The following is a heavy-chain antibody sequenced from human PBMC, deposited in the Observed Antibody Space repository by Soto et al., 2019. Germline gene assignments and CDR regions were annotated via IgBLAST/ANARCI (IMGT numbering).Heavy chain of an antibody. D-gene: IGHD2-2*02. J-gene: IGHJ4*02. Sequence: GSLRLSCAASGFNFSNYGMNWVRQAPGKGLEWVSHISSSGFPIYYADSVKGRFTIARDNARNSLYLHMNSLRDEDTAVYYCASILLPPFWGQGTLVTVSS. V-gene: IGHV3-48*02. CDR2: ISSSGFPI. CDR3: ASILLPPF. CDR1: GFNFSNYG.